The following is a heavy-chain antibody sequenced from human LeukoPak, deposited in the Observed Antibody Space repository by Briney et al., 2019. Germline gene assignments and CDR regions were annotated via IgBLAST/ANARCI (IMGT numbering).Heavy chain of an antibody. CDR1: GFTFSSYA. D-gene: IGHD3-22*01. Sequence: PGGSLRLSCAASGFTFSSYAMSWVRQAPGKGLEWVSGISGSGGSTYYADSVKGRFTISRDNSKNTLYLQMNSLRAEDTAVYYCAPTFHSSGYQNVDYWGQGTLVTVSS. CDR2: ISGSGGST. V-gene: IGHV3-23*01. CDR3: APTFHSSGYQNVDY. J-gene: IGHJ4*02.